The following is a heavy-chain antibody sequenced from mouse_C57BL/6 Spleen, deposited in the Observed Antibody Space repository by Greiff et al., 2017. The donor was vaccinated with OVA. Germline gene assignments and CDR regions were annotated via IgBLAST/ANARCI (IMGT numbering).Heavy chain of an antibody. J-gene: IGHJ3*01. V-gene: IGHV1-69*01. CDR1: GYTFTSYW. Sequence: QVQLQQPGAELVMPGASVKLSCKASGYTFTSYWVHWVKQRPGQGLEWIGEIDPSDSYTNYNQKFKGKSTLTVDKSSNTAYMQLSSLASVCSAVYNCERWGSGFADWGQGTLVTVSA. CDR3: ERWGSGFAD. CDR2: IDPSDSYT.